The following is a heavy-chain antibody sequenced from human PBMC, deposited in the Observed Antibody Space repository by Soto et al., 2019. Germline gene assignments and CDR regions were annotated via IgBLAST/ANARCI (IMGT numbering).Heavy chain of an antibody. Sequence: PGGALRLSWAASGFTFSSYGKHWVRQAPGKGKEWVAVIWDDGSNKYYADSVKGRFTISSDNSKNTLYLQMHSLRAEDTAVYSCARDQNPVGDNLFYPWGQGPLVTVSS. CDR1: GFTFSSYG. D-gene: IGHD3-10*01. CDR2: IWDDGSNK. CDR3: ARDQNPVGDNLFYP. V-gene: IGHV3-33*01. J-gene: IGHJ5*02.